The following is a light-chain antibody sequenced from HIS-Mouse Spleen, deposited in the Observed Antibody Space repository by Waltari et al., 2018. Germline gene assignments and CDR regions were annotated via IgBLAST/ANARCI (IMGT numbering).Light chain of an antibody. CDR1: ALPKQY. V-gene: IGLV3-25*03. J-gene: IGLJ2*01. Sequence: SYELTQPPSVSVSPGQTARNTCSGDALPKQYAYWYKQKPGQAPVLVIYKDSERPSGIPERFSGSSSGTTVTLTISGVQAEDEADYYCQSADSSGTYVVFGGGTKLTVL. CDR2: KDS. CDR3: QSADSSGTYVV.